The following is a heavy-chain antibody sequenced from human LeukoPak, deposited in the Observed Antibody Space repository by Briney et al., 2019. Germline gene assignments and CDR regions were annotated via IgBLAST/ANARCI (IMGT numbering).Heavy chain of an antibody. D-gene: IGHD2-2*01. Sequence: GGSLRLSSAASVFTLSSYAMSSVRGAPGKGLGWVSAISGSGGSTYSADSVRGRCTISRDNSKNTPYMQINRLRAEDTPVYYCAKVGSEIVVVPAAMYYYYGMDVWGQGTTVTVSS. CDR2: ISGSGGST. CDR3: AKVGSEIVVVPAAMYYYYGMDV. J-gene: IGHJ6*02. CDR1: VFTLSSYA. V-gene: IGHV3-23*01.